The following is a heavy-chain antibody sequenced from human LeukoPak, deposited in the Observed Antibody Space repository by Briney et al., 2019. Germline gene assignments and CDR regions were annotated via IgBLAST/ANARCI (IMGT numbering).Heavy chain of an antibody. V-gene: IGHV3-53*01. CDR3: ARESTSWYFDL. CDR2: VYSGGST. J-gene: IGHJ2*01. CDR1: GFTVSSNY. Sequence: GGSLRLSCAASGFTVSSNYMSWVRQAPGKGLEWVSVVYSGGSTYYADSVKGRFTISRDNSKNTLYLQMNSLRAEDTAVYYCARESTSWYFDLWGRGTLVTVSS. D-gene: IGHD2-2*01.